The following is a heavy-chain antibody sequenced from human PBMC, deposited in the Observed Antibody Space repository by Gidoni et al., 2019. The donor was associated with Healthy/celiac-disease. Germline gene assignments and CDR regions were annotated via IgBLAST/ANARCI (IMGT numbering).Heavy chain of an antibody. D-gene: IGHD1-26*01. CDR1: GFTFDDYA. Sequence: EVQLVESGGGLVQPGRSLRLSCAASGFTFDDYAMHWVRQAPGKGLEWVSGISWNSGSIGYAGSVKGRFTISRDNAKNSLYLQMNSLRAEDTALYYCAKDLHSGSYFTSRYYYGMDVWGQGTTVTVSS. CDR3: AKDLHSGSYFTSRYYYGMDV. J-gene: IGHJ6*02. V-gene: IGHV3-9*01. CDR2: ISWNSGSI.